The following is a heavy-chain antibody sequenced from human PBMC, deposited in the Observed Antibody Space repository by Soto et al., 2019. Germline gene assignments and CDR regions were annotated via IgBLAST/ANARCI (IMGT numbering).Heavy chain of an antibody. CDR2: IKQDGSEK. CDR3: ATSGGGWLQPPV. J-gene: IGHJ4*02. Sequence: RRLSCAASGFTFRSNWMSWVRQAPGKGLEWVANIKQDGSEKYYVDSVKGRFTISRDNAKNSLYLQVNSLRAEDTAVYYCATSGGGWLQPPVWGQGTLVTVSS. V-gene: IGHV3-7*03. D-gene: IGHD5-12*01. CDR1: GFTFRSNW.